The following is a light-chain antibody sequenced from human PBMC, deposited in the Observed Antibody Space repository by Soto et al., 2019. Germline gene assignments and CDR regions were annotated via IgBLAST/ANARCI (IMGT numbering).Light chain of an antibody. CDR3: HQNNDWPRT. Sequence: EIVMTQSPATLSVSPGERVTLSCRASQSVSTNLAWYQQKPGQAPRLLIHGTSTRATGIPARFSGGGSGTEFTLTISSLQSEDFAVYYCHQNNDWPRTFGQGTKVEIK. CDR2: GTS. J-gene: IGKJ1*01. CDR1: QSVSTN. V-gene: IGKV3-15*01.